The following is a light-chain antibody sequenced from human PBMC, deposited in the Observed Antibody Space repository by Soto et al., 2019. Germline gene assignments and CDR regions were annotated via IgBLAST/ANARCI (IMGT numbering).Light chain of an antibody. CDR2: HVS. V-gene: IGKV3-20*01. CDR1: QSVSSTS. Sequence: DIVLTQSPGTLYLSPGERAILSCRASQSVSSTSLAWYQQRPGQAPRLLIYHVSSRANGIPDRFSGSVSGTDFTLNNSTLEPEDLAVYCCRQYGTSSLSFGGGTRVEI. J-gene: IGKJ4*01. CDR3: RQYGTSSLS.